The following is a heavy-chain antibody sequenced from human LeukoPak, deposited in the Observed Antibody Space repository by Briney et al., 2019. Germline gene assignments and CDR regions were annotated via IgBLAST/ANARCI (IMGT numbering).Heavy chain of an antibody. J-gene: IGHJ4*02. CDR3: AHYCSGGSCHSDY. Sequence: EASVKVSRKASGYTFTGYYMHWVRQAPGQGLEWMGWINPNSGGTNYAQKFQGRVTMTRDTSISTAYMELSRLRSGDTAVYYCAHYCSGGSCHSDYWGQGTLVTVSS. CDR2: INPNSGGT. V-gene: IGHV1-2*02. CDR1: GYTFTGYY. D-gene: IGHD2-15*01.